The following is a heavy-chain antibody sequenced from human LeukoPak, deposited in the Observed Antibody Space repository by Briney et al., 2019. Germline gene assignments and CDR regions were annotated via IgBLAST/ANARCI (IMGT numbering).Heavy chain of an antibody. J-gene: IGHJ4*02. Sequence: ASVKVSCKASGYTFTSYAMNWVRQAPGQELEWMGWINTNTGNPTYAQGFTGRFVFSLVTSVSTAYLQISSLKAEDTAVYYCARVSDSGYDCADYWGQGTLVTVSS. CDR3: ARVSDSGYDCADY. CDR1: GYTFTSYA. CDR2: INTNTGNP. D-gene: IGHD5-12*01. V-gene: IGHV7-4-1*02.